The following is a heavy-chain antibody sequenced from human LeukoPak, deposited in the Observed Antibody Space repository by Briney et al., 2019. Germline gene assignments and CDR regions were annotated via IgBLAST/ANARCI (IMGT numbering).Heavy chain of an antibody. Sequence: ASVKVSCKASGYTFTSYGISWVRQAPGQGLEWMGWVSAYNGNTNYAQKLQGRVTMTTDTSTSTAYMELSSLRSEDTAVYYCATVASWYIDYWGQGTLVTVSS. CDR2: VSAYNGNT. J-gene: IGHJ4*02. CDR1: GYTFTSYG. D-gene: IGHD6-13*01. V-gene: IGHV1-18*01. CDR3: ATVASWYIDY.